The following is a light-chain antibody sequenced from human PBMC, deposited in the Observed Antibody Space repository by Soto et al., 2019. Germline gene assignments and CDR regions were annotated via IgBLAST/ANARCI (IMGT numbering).Light chain of an antibody. CDR1: QSISSY. V-gene: IGKV3-11*01. CDR2: DAS. CDR3: QQRGNWPWT. Sequence: EIVLTQSPATLYLSPGERVTLSCRASQSISSYLAWYQQKPGQAPRLLIYDASNRATGIPARFSGSGSGTDFTLTISSLEPEDFAVYYCQQRGNWPWTFGQGTKVEIK. J-gene: IGKJ1*01.